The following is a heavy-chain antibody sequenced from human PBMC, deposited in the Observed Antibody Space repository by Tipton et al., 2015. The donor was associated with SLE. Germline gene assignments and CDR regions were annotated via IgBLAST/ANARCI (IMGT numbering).Heavy chain of an antibody. CDR2: IIPILGIA. J-gene: IGHJ6*02. V-gene: IGHV1-69*05. CDR3: ARGPRPLRTVTTRYYYYYGMDV. Sequence: SGAEVKKLGSSVKVSCKASGGTFSSYAISWVRQAPGQGLEWMGGIIPILGIANYAQKFQGRVTITTDESTSTAYMELSSLRSEDTAVYYCARGPRPLRTVTTRYYYYYGMDVWGQGTTVTVSS. D-gene: IGHD4-17*01. CDR1: GGTFSSYA.